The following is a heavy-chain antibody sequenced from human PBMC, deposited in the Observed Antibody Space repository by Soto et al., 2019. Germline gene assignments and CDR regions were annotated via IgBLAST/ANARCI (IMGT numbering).Heavy chain of an antibody. J-gene: IGHJ6*02. CDR2: IYYSGST. Sequence: PSETLSLTCTVSGDSVSSGSYYWSWIRQPPGKGLEWIGYIYYSGSTNYNPSLKSRVTISVDTSKNQFSLKLSSVTAADTAVYYCARDSGFSTNYYYRYLMDVSGQGTTVPXSS. D-gene: IGHD3-22*01. CDR3: ARDSGFSTNYYYRYLMDV. CDR1: GDSVSSGSYY. V-gene: IGHV4-61*01.